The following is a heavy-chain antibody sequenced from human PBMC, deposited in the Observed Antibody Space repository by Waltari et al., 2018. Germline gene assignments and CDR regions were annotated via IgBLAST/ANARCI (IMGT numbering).Heavy chain of an antibody. CDR3: AKAHFYDTSGYIEH. CDR1: GFIFNNYA. V-gene: IGHV3-23*01. CDR2: INCYCDKT. Sequence: EVQVLESGGGLVQPGGSLRLTCAASGFIFNNYAINWVRQAPGKGRDGVSGINCYCDKTYYADSVKGRFTLSRDNSRNTLSLQMNSLRAEDTAVYYCAKAHFYDTSGYIEHWGQGTLVTVSS. D-gene: IGHD3-22*01. J-gene: IGHJ5*02.